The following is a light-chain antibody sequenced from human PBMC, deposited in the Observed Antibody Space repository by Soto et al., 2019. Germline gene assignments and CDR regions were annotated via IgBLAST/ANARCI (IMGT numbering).Light chain of an antibody. CDR3: QQSYNGLSWT. CDR2: TAS. CDR1: QNIGNY. J-gene: IGKJ1*01. Sequence: DIQMTQSPSSLSASVGDRVTITCRASQNIGNYLHWYQQKPGKAPKVLIYTASNLQTGVPSRFSGSGSGTDFSLTISSLQPDDFATFYCQQSYNGLSWTFGQGTKVEF. V-gene: IGKV1-39*01.